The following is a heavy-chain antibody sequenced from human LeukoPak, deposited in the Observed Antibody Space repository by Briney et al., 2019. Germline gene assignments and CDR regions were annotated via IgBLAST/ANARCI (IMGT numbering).Heavy chain of an antibody. CDR1: SSYY. D-gene: IGHD3/OR15-3a*01. J-gene: IGHJ6*03. CDR3: VSNLDSYYYYYMDV. Sequence: SSYYWGWIRQPPGKGLEWVSYISSSSSTIYYADSVKGRFTISRDNAKNSLYLQMNSLRAEDTAVYYCVSNLDSYYYYYMDVWGKGTTVTVSS. V-gene: IGHV3-48*01. CDR2: ISSSSSTI.